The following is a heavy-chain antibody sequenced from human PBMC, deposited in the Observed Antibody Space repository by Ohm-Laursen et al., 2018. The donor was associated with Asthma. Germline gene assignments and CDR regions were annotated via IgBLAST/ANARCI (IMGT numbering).Heavy chain of an antibody. CDR2: ISGRGDST. CDR3: AKDRGFNYGYGMDV. V-gene: IGHV3-23*01. D-gene: IGHD5-18*01. J-gene: IGHJ6*02. Sequence: GSLRLSCTAYGFSLTRYAMSWVRQAPGKGLKWVSGISGRGDSTYYADSVKGRFTISRDNSKNTLYLQMHSLRGVDTAVYYCAKDRGFNYGYGMDVWGQGTTVTVSS. CDR1: GFSLTRYA.